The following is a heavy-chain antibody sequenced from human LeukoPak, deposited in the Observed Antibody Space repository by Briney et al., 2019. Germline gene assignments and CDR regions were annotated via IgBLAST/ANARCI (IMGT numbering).Heavy chain of an antibody. J-gene: IGHJ4*02. V-gene: IGHV5-51*01. Sequence: GGSLKISCKGSGYSFTSYWIGWVRQLPGKGLEWMGIIYPGDSDTRYSPSFQGQVTISADKSISTAYLQWSSLKASDTAMYYCARAQPSSGCSYWGQGTLVTVSS. CDR2: IYPGDSDT. CDR1: GYSFTSYW. D-gene: IGHD6-19*01. CDR3: ARAQPSSGCSY.